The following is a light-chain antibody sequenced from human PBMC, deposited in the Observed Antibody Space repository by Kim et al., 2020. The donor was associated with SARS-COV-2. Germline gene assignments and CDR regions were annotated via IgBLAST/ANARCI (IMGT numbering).Light chain of an antibody. CDR1: SRDIGTYDY. CDR3: ASFTSKNTPS. V-gene: IGLV2-14*03. CDR2: DVN. Sequence: QSALTQPASVSGSPGQSITISCTGTSRDIGTYDYVSWYQQHPGKAPKLMIYDVNYRPSGVSDRFSGSKSDNTASLTISGLQPEDEADYYCASFTSKNTPSFGTGTNVTVL. J-gene: IGLJ1*01.